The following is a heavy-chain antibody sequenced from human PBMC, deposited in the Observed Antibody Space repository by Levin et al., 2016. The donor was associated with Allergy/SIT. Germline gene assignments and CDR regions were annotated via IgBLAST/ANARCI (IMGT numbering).Heavy chain of an antibody. V-gene: IGHV3-7*02. Sequence: VRQMPGKGWSGWPSIKPDATEKYYGDSVKGRFTISRDNAENSLYLEMNSLSGEDTAVYYCARLVARQVAADPLDDWGQGTLVTVSS. CDR2: IKPDATEK. D-gene: IGHD2-2*01. J-gene: IGHJ4*02. CDR3: ARLVARQVAADPLDD.